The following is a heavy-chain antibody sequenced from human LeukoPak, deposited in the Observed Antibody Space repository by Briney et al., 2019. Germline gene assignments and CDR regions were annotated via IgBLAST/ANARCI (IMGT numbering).Heavy chain of an antibody. Sequence: SQNLSLTCAISGDSVSSNSAAWNWIRQSPSRGLEWLGRTYYRSKWYNDYAVSVKSRITINPDTSKNQFSLQLNSVTPEDTAVYYCARGGSPAYCSGGSCYSGKDAFDIWGQGTMVTVSS. V-gene: IGHV6-1*01. CDR1: GDSVSSNSAA. J-gene: IGHJ3*02. D-gene: IGHD2-15*01. CDR3: ARGGSPAYCSGGSCYSGKDAFDI. CDR2: TYYRSKWYN.